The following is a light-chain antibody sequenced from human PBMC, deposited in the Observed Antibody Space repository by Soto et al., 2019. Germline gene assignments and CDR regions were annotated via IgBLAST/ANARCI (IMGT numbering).Light chain of an antibody. CDR1: RSVSSY. J-gene: IGKJ2*01. CDR3: QQRSNWPPYT. CDR2: DAS. Sequence: EIVLTQSPATLSLSPGERATLSCRASRSVSSYLAWYQQKPGQAPRLLIYDASNRATGIPARFSGSGSGTDFTLTISSLEPEDFAVYYFQQRSNWPPYTFGQGTKLEIK. V-gene: IGKV3-11*01.